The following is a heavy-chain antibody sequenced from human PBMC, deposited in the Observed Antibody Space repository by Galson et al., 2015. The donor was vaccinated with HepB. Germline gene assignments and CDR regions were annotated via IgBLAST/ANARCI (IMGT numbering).Heavy chain of an antibody. J-gene: IGHJ4*02. CDR1: GTTFDDYG. CDR3: ARGYGGFFDY. D-gene: IGHD3-10*01. V-gene: IGHV3-20*01. Sequence: SLRLSCAASGTTFDDYGMSWVRQGPGKGLEWVSGINWKADSTGYADSVKGRFTISRDNAKNSLYLQMNSLKVEDTALYHCARGYGGFFDYWGQGTLVTVSS. CDR2: INWKADST.